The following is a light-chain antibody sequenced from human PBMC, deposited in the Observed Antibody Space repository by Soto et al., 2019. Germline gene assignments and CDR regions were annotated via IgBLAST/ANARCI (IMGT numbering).Light chain of an antibody. CDR3: CADAGRSTYV. V-gene: IGLV2-23*02. CDR2: EVS. J-gene: IGLJ1*01. Sequence: QSALTQPASVSGSPGQSITISCTRTSSDVGSYNFVSWYQQHPGKVPKVMIYEVSKRPSGVSDRFSGSKSGNTASLTISGLQAEDEADYYCCADAGRSTYVFGTGTKLTAL. CDR1: SSDVGSYNF.